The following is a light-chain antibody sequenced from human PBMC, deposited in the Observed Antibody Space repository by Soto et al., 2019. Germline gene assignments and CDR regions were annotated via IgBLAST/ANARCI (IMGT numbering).Light chain of an antibody. CDR1: QRVSSSY. CDR2: GAS. Sequence: EIVLTQSPGTLSLSPGERATLSCRARQRVSSSYLAWYKQKPGQAPRLLIYGASSPATGIPDRCSASGSGTDVALTISRMEHEGVALYYCQQYGSSRTFGHGTRVEIK. J-gene: IGKJ1*01. CDR3: QQYGSSRT. V-gene: IGKV3-20*01.